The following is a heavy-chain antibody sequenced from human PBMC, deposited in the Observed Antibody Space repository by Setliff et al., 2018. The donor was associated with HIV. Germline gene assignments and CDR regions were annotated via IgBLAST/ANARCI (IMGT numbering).Heavy chain of an antibody. CDR1: GYTFTAYY. D-gene: IGHD3-9*01. Sequence: ASVKVSCKTSGYTFTAYYIHWVRQAPGQGLEWMGWINSNNGGTNYAQKFQGRVTMTRDTSISTAYMELSRLRSDDTAVYYCARGSLLGYFDWLFPDWGQGTLVTVSS. CDR3: ARGSLLGYFDWLFPD. CDR2: INSNNGGT. J-gene: IGHJ4*02. V-gene: IGHV1-2*02.